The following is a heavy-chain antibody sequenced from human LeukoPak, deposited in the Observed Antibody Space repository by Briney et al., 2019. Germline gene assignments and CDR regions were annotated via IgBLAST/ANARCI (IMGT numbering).Heavy chain of an antibody. J-gene: IGHJ4*02. V-gene: IGHV4-39*07. CDR2: IYYSGST. Sequence: SETLSLTCTVSGGSISSSSYYWGWIRQPPGKGLEWNGSIYYSGSTYYNPSLKSRVTISVDTSKNQFSLKLSSVTAADTAVYYCASLYGIAAAGTWGQGTLVTVSS. CDR1: GGSISSSSYY. D-gene: IGHD6-13*01. CDR3: ASLYGIAAAGT.